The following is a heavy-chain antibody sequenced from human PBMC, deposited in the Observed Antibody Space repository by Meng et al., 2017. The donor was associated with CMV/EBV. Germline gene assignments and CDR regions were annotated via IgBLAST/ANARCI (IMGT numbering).Heavy chain of an antibody. D-gene: IGHD3-16*02. V-gene: IGHV4-39*07. CDR3: VRGHPVYDYVWGSYPTPLGYFDY. Sequence: SETLSLTCTVSGGSISSSSYYWGWIRQPPGKGLEWIGSIYYSGSTYYNPPLKSRVTISVDTSKNQFSLKLSSVTAADTAVYYCVRGHPVYDYVWGSYPTPLGYFDYWGQGTLVTVSS. J-gene: IGHJ4*02. CDR1: GGSISSSSYY. CDR2: IYYSGST.